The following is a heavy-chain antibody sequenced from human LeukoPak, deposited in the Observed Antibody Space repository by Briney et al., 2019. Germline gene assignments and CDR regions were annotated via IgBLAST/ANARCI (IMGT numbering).Heavy chain of an antibody. CDR2: VYTSGST. J-gene: IGHJ4*02. Sequence: SETLSLTCTVSGGSISSYYWSWIRQPAEKGLEWIGRVYTSGSTNYNPSLKSRVTMSVDTSKNQFSLKLSSVTAADTAVYYCARYDFNKFFDYWGQGTLVTVSS. V-gene: IGHV4-4*07. D-gene: IGHD3-3*01. CDR3: ARYDFNKFFDY. CDR1: GGSISSYY.